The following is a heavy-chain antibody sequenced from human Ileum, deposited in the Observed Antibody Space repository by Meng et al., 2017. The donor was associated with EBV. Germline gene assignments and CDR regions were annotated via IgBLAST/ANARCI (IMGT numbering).Heavy chain of an antibody. CDR2: IAFDEGVK. CDR1: GFSFSTYG. Sequence: VQLLESGGGVVQPGRSLRLSWAASGFSFSTYGMHWVRQAPGKGMEWVAVIAFDEGVKHYADSVKGRFTISRDNSKNTLYLQMDSLRADDTAVYFCAKEWGREYSYWYFDLWGRGTLVTVSS. J-gene: IGHJ2*01. CDR3: AKEWGREYSYWYFDL. V-gene: IGHV3-30*18. D-gene: IGHD6-6*01.